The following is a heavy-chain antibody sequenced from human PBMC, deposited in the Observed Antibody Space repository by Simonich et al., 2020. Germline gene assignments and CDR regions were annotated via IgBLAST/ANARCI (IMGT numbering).Heavy chain of an antibody. J-gene: IGHJ6*02. CDR2: IYHSGRT. CDR3: ARVGYSNYYYYGMDV. V-gene: IGHV4-38-2*01. CDR1: GYSISSGYY. D-gene: IGHD6-13*01. Sequence: QVQLQESGPGLVKPSETLSLTCAVSGYSISSGYYWCWIRKPPGKGLEWIGSIYHSGRTYYNPSHKSRVTISVDTSKNQFSLKLSSVTAADTAVYYCARVGYSNYYYYGMDVWGQGTTVTVSS.